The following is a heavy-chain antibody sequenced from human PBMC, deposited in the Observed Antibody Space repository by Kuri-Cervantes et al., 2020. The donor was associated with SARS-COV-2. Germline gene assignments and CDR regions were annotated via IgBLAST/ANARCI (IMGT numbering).Heavy chain of an antibody. CDR3: AKEGSSGWYGGD. J-gene: IGHJ4*02. D-gene: IGHD6-19*01. Sequence: GGSLRLSCEASGSIFSRYGMHWVRQAPGKGLEWVAAIGYDGSRKHYSDSLKGRFTISRDNSQNTVYLQMSTLRDDDTAVYYCAKEGSSGWYGGDWGQGALVTVSS. CDR2: IGYDGSRK. CDR1: GSIFSRYG. V-gene: IGHV3-30*18.